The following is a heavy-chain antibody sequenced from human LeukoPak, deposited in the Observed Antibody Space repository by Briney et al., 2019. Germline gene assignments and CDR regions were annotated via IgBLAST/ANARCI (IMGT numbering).Heavy chain of an antibody. D-gene: IGHD1-26*01. J-gene: IGHJ4*02. Sequence: QPGGSLRLSCVASGMSISGYAMSWVRQAPGKGLEWVSGIGSDGSTHYAESVKGRFAISRDNSKSTLYLQMDSLTAEDTATYYCAKTYSGSYAAMDYWGQGTPVTVSS. CDR1: GMSISGYA. V-gene: IGHV3-23*01. CDR2: IGSDGST. CDR3: AKTYSGSYAAMDY.